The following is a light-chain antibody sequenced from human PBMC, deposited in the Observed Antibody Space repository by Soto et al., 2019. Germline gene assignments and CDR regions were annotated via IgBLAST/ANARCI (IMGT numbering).Light chain of an antibody. CDR3: QRTYICPWT. CDR1: QSVSSK. J-gene: IGKJ1*01. Sequence: EIVMTQSPATLSVSPGERATLSCRASQSVSSKLAWYQQKPGQAPRLLIYDVSTRATGIPARFRGIGSGTVFTLTMSGLQSEDFAVCYCQRTYICPWTFGQGAKVEMK. CDR2: DVS. V-gene: IGKV3-15*01.